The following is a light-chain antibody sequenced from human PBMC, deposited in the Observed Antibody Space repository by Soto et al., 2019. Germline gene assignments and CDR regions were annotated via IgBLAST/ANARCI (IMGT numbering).Light chain of an antibody. V-gene: IGKV1-5*01. J-gene: IGKJ1*01. CDR1: QSISSW. CDR2: DVS. Sequence: DIQMTQSPSTLSASVGDRVTITCRASQSISSWLAWYQQKAGKAPKLLISDVSSLESGVPSRFSGSGSGTEFTLTISSLQPDDFATYFCQEADGFPWRFGHGTRVEMK. CDR3: QEADGFPWR.